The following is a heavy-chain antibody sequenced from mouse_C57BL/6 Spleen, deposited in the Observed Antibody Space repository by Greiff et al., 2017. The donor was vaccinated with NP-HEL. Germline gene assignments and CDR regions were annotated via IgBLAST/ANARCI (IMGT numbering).Heavy chain of an antibody. D-gene: IGHD2-12*01. V-gene: IGHV1-81*01. J-gene: IGHJ3*01. CDR1: GYTFTSYG. CDR3: AFTTGETFAY. CDR2: IYPRSGNT. Sequence: QVQLMESGAELARPGASVKLSCTASGYTFTSYGISWVKQRTGQGLEWIGEIYPRSGNTYYNEKFKGKATLTADKSSSTAYMELRSLTSEDSAVYFCAFTTGETFAYWGQGTLVTVSA.